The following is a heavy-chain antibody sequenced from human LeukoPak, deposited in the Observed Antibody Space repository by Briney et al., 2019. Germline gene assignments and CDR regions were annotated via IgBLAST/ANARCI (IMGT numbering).Heavy chain of an antibody. CDR2: IIPILGIA. CDR1: GGTFSSYT. V-gene: IGHV1-69*04. J-gene: IGHJ4*02. CDR3: AREDCSGGSCYPYYDSSGYYSH. Sequence: ASVKVSCKASGGTFSSYTIGWVRQAPGQGLEWMGRIIPILGIANYAQKFQGRVTITADKSTSTAYMELSSLRSEDTAVYYCAREDCSGGSCYPYYDSSGYYSHWGQGTLVTV. D-gene: IGHD3-22*01.